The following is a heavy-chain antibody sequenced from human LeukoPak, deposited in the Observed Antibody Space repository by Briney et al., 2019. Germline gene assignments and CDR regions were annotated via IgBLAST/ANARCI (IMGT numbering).Heavy chain of an antibody. V-gene: IGHV3-23*01. Sequence: GGSLRLSCAASGFTFSSYAMRWVRQAPGKGLEWVSGISGSGGSTYYADSVKGRFTISRDNSKNTLYLQMNSLRAEDTAVYYCAKDHTISYYYASSWGLDYWGQGTLVTVSS. CDR2: ISGSGGST. J-gene: IGHJ4*02. CDR3: AKDHTISYYYASSWGLDY. CDR1: GFTFSSYA. D-gene: IGHD3-22*01.